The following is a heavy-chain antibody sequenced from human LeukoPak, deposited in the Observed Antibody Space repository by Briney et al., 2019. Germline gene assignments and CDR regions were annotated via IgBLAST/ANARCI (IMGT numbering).Heavy chain of an antibody. Sequence: PGGSLRLSCAASGFTFSSYWMSWVRQAPGKRLEWVANIKQDGNEKYYVDSVKGRFTISRDNAKNSLYLQMNSLRAEDTAVYYCARDSPEGYGDYDDYWGQGTLVTVSS. V-gene: IGHV3-7*01. CDR1: GFTFSSYW. CDR3: ARDSPEGYGDYDDY. J-gene: IGHJ4*02. CDR2: IKQDGNEK. D-gene: IGHD4-17*01.